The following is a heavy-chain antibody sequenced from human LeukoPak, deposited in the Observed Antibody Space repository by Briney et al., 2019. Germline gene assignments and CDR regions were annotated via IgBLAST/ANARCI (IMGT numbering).Heavy chain of an antibody. CDR3: ARARDIPGYYYYYMDV. CDR1: GGSISSYY. CDR2: IYYSGST. V-gene: IGHV4-59*01. D-gene: IGHD7-27*01. J-gene: IGHJ6*03. Sequence: SETLSLTCTVSGGSISSYYWSWIRQPPGKGLGWIGYIYYSGSTNYNPSLKSRVTISVDTSKNQFSLKLSSVTAADTAVYYCARARDIPGYYYYYMDVWGKGTTVTVSS.